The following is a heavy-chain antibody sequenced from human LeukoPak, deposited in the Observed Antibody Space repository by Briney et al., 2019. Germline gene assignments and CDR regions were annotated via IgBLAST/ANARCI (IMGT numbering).Heavy chain of an antibody. J-gene: IGHJ3*02. Sequence: GASVKVSCKLSGYPLTKLSMHWVRQAPGKGLEWMGGFVLEDDQSIYAQNLQGRVTMTEDTSTNTAYMELRRLRSEDTAVYYCATDRSGSHYGNAFDIWGQGTMVTVSS. V-gene: IGHV1-24*01. CDR1: GYPLTKLS. D-gene: IGHD1-26*01. CDR3: ATDRSGSHYGNAFDI. CDR2: FVLEDDQS.